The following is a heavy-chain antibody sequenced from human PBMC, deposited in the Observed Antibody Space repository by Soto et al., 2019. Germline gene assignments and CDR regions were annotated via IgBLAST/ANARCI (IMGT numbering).Heavy chain of an antibody. CDR3: EREGPYGSRYYGMDV. J-gene: IGHJ6*02. Sequence: GGSLRLSCAASGFTFSNYGIHWVRQAPGKGLEWVSAISGGGGSTYYADSVKGRFTISRENAKNSLYLQMNSLRAGDTAVYYCEREGPYGSRYYGMDVWGQGTTVTVSS. D-gene: IGHD6-13*01. V-gene: IGHV3-NL1*01. CDR2: ISGGGGST. CDR1: GFTFSNYG.